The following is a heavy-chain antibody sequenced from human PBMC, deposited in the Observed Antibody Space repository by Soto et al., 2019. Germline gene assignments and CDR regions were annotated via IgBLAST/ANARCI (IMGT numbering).Heavy chain of an antibody. D-gene: IGHD2-21*01. CDR2: TYYRSKWYS. Sequence: SPTLALTCAISGGSLYANGVSWNLLRQSPSRGLEWLGRTYYRSKWYSHYAVSVQSRISVNPDTSRNQFSLQLNSVTPEDTAVYYCARGAYSAFDYWGQGSLVTVSS. CDR1: GGSLYANGVS. CDR3: ARGAYSAFDY. J-gene: IGHJ4*02. V-gene: IGHV6-1*01.